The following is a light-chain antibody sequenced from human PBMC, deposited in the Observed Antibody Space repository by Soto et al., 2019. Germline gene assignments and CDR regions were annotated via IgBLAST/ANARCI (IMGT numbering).Light chain of an antibody. V-gene: IGLV2-14*03. Sequence: QSALTQPASVSGSPGQSITTSCTGTSSDVGGYKYVSWFQQYPGKVPKLIIYEVNDRPSGVSNRFSASKSGNTASLTISGLQAEDEADYYCSSYTRQSTYVFGTGTKLTVL. J-gene: IGLJ1*01. CDR1: SSDVGGYKY. CDR2: EVN. CDR3: SSYTRQSTYV.